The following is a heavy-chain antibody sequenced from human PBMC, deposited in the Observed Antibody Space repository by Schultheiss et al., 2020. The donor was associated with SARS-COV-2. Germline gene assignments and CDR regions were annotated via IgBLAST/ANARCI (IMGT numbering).Heavy chain of an antibody. V-gene: IGHV3-33*06. CDR1: GFTFSSYG. CDR2: IWYDGSNK. Sequence: GGSLRLSCAASGFTFSSYGMHWVRQAPGKGLEWVAVIWYDGSNKYYADSVKGRFTISRDNSKNTLYLQMNSLRAEDTAVYYCAKDLGDHTPEYWGQGTLVTVSS. D-gene: IGHD2-15*01. CDR3: AKDLGDHTPEY. J-gene: IGHJ4*02.